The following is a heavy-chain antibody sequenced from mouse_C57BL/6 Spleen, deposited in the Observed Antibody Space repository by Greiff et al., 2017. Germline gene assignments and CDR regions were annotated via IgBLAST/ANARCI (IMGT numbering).Heavy chain of an antibody. J-gene: IGHJ2*01. Sequence: VQLQQPGAELVRPGSSVKLSCKASGYTFTSYWMHWVKQRPIQGLEWIGNIDPSDSETHYNQKFKDKATLTVDKSSSTAYMQLSSLTSEDSAVYDCAREPYYSNYLDYWGQGTTLTVAS. CDR2: IDPSDSET. CDR1: GYTFTSYW. D-gene: IGHD2-5*01. V-gene: IGHV1-52*01. CDR3: AREPYYSNYLDY.